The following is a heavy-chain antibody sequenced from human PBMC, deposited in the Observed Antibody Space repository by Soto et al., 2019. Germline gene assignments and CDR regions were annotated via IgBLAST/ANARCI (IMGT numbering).Heavy chain of an antibody. CDR3: ARGVIVGRPFGY. CDR2: MNPNSGNT. V-gene: IGHV1-8*01. J-gene: IGHJ4*02. Sequence: ASVKVSCKASGYTFTSYDINWVRQATGQGLEWMGWMNPNSGNTGYAQKFQGRVTMTRSTSISTAYMELSSLRSEDTAVYYCARGVIVGRPFGYWGQGTLVTVSS. D-gene: IGHD6-6*01. CDR1: GYTFTSYD.